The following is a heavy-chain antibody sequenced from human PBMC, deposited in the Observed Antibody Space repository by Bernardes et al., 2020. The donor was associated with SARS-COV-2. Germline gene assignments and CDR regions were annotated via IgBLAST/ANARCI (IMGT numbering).Heavy chain of an antibody. D-gene: IGHD6-25*01. CDR3: ARDRPAGLSDY. CDR2: IYSGGST. V-gene: IGHV3-53*01. J-gene: IGHJ4*02. Sequence: SLRLSCAASGFTVSSNYMSWVRQAPGTGLEWVSVIYSGGSTSYADSVKGRFTISRDNSKNTLYLQMNSLRAEDTAVYYCARDRPAGLSDYWGQGTLVTGSA. CDR1: GFTVSSNY.